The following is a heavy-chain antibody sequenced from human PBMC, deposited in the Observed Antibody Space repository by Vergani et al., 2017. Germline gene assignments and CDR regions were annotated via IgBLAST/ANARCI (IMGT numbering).Heavy chain of an antibody. CDR3: ARVRPSANGSGIYYTPGYFDC. CDR1: GYTFTSYG. Sequence: QVQLVQSGAEVKKPGASVKVSCKASGYTFTSYGISWVRQAPGQGLEWMGWISAYNGNTNYAQKLQGRVTKTTDPAKSTAYVELRSLRSADTAVYYCARVRPSANGSGIYYTPGYFDCWSQGRLVTVS. CDR2: ISAYNGNT. J-gene: IGHJ4*02. V-gene: IGHV1-18*01. D-gene: IGHD3-10*01.